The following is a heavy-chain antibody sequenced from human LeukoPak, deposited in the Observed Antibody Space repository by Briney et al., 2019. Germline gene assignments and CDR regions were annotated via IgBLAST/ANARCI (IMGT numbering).Heavy chain of an antibody. CDR1: NYTFNNFG. CDR3: ARMASFNWFDP. D-gene: IGHD5-24*01. V-gene: IGHV1-18*01. CDR2: ISPYNGDT. Sequence: GASVKVSCKASNYTFNNFGLSWVRQAPGQGLEWMGWISPYNGDTTYAQKFQGRVTMTTEASTRTAYLELRSLQSDDTAVYYCARMASFNWFDPWGQGTLVTVSS. J-gene: IGHJ5*02.